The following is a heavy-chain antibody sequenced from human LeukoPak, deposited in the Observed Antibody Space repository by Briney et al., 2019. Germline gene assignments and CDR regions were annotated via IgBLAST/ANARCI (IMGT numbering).Heavy chain of an antibody. CDR1: GFTFSSYA. Sequence: GGSLRLSCAASGFTFSSYAMHWVRQAPGKGLEWVSVIYSGGSTYYADSVKGRFTISRDNSKNTLYLQMNSLRAEDTAVYYCEGGLSNYDYWGQGTLVTVSS. CDR2: IYSGGST. V-gene: IGHV3-66*01. D-gene: IGHD3-16*02. CDR3: EGGLSNYDY. J-gene: IGHJ4*02.